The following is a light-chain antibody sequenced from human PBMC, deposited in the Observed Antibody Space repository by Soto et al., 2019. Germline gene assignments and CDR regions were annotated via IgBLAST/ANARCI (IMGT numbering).Light chain of an antibody. J-gene: IGKJ1*01. CDR3: QQYNDCPLT. Sequence: IVMTQPLVTLSVSPGERVTLSGRASQSVSSNLAWYQQKPGQAPSLLIYGAFTRATGIPARFSGTGSGTEFTLTISSLQSEDFALYYCQQYNDCPLTFGQGTKVDIK. CDR2: GAF. CDR1: QSVSSN. V-gene: IGKV3-15*01.